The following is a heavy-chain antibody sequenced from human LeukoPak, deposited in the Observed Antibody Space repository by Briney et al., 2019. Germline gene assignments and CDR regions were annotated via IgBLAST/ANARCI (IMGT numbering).Heavy chain of an antibody. Sequence: ASVKVSCKASGYTFTGYYIHWVRQAPGQGLEWMGWINPNSGGTNYPQKFQGRFTMTRDTSMSTAYMELTGLRSDDTAVYYCAREAGWPISAVGKGENWFDPWGQGTLVTVSS. CDR3: AREAGWPISAVGKGENWFDP. CDR1: GYTFTGYY. V-gene: IGHV1-2*02. J-gene: IGHJ5*02. CDR2: INPNSGGT. D-gene: IGHD6-13*01.